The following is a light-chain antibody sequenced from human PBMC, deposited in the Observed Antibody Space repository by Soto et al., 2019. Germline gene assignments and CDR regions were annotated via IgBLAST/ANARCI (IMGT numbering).Light chain of an antibody. CDR3: QQCGRSPIT. V-gene: IGKV3-20*01. CDR1: QSVSSSY. J-gene: IGKJ5*01. Sequence: EIVLTQSPGTLSLSPGERATLSCRASQSVSSSYLAWYQQKPGQAPRLLIYGASSRATGIPDRFSGSGSGTDFTLTISRLEREEFAVYYCQQCGRSPITFGQGTRLEIK. CDR2: GAS.